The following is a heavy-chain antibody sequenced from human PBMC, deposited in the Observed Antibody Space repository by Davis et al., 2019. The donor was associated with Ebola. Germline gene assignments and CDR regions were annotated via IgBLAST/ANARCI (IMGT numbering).Heavy chain of an antibody. CDR2: ISSSSTTI. CDR3: ARAGMVQGVITKWDSY. D-gene: IGHD3-10*01. V-gene: IGHV3-48*02. J-gene: IGHJ4*02. CDR1: GFTFSRNS. Sequence: GESLKISCVASGFTFSRNSMNWVRQAPGKGLEWVSYISSSSTTIYYADSVKGRFTISRDNAKNALYLQMNSLRDEDTAVYYCARAGMVQGVITKWDSYWGQGTLVTVSS.